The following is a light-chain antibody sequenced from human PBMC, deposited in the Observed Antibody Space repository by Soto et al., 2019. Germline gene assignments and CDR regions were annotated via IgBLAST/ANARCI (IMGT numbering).Light chain of an antibody. J-gene: IGKJ5*01. CDR2: DAS. V-gene: IGKV3-11*01. CDR1: QSVSSY. Sequence: EIVLTQSPATLSLSPVDIATLSCRASQSVSSYLAWYQQKPGQAPRLLIYDASNRATGIPARFSGSGSGTDFTLTISSLEPEDFAVYYCQQRSNWQITFGQGTRLEIK. CDR3: QQRSNWQIT.